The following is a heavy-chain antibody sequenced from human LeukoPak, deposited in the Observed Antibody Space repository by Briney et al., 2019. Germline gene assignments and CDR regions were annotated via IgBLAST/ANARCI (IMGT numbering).Heavy chain of an antibody. J-gene: IGHJ4*02. D-gene: IGHD6-19*01. CDR2: INPNNGGT. CDR3: ARGGSGWYAFDS. Sequence: ASVKVSCKASGYTFTGYYMHWVRQAPGQGLEWMGWINPNNGGTHYAQRFQGRVTMTGDTSISTAYMELNSLISDDTAVYHCARGGSGWYAFDSWGQGTLVTVSS. V-gene: IGHV1-2*02. CDR1: GYTFTGYY.